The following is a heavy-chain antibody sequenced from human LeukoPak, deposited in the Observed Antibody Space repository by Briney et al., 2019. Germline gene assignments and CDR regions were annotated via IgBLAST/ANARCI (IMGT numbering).Heavy chain of an antibody. D-gene: IGHD3-22*01. V-gene: IGHV3-23*01. CDR1: GFTFSSYG. CDR2: ISASGGTT. CDR3: AKDHLNDDYDRSGPMSWFDP. Sequence: GGSLRLSCAASGFTFSSYGISWVRQAPGKGLEWVSAISASGGTTYYADSVKGHFTISRDNSKNTLYLQMNSLRAEDTAVYYCAKDHLNDDYDRSGPMSWFDPWGQGTLVTVSS. J-gene: IGHJ5*02.